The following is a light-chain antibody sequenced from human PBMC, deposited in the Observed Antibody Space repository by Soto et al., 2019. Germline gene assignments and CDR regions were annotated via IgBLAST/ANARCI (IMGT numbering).Light chain of an antibody. CDR1: QSISSW. J-gene: IGKJ1*01. Sequence: DIQMTQSPSTLSASVGDRVTITCRASQSISSWLAWYQHKPGEAPKLLISQAPILESGVPPRFSGSGSGTEFTLTITSLQPEDFTTYFCQQYTTYWTFGQGTKV. CDR3: QQYTTYWT. V-gene: IGKV1-5*03. CDR2: QAP.